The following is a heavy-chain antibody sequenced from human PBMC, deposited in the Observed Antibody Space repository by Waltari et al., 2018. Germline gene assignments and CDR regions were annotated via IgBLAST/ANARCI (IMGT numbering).Heavy chain of an antibody. D-gene: IGHD3-22*01. CDR2: VYYCGST. CDR3: ASDSSGYNFPFDY. CDR1: GGPMRGYP. V-gene: IGHV4-59*01. Sequence: HLQESGPGLVKTSETLSLTCTVSGGPMRGYPWSWLRQAPGKGLEWIGYVYYCGSTDYNPSLKSRVTMSVDSSKSQFSLNLTSVTAADTAVYYCASDSSGYNFPFDYWGQGILVTVSS. J-gene: IGHJ4*02.